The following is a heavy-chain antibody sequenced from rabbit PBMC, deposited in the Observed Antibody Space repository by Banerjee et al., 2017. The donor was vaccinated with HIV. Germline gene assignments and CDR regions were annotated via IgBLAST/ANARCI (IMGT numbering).Heavy chain of an antibody. CDR3: ASCSGWGYFNL. J-gene: IGHJ4*01. CDR1: GFSFSSSYY. CDR2: IYAGSSGST. Sequence: QSLEESGGDLVKPGASLTLTCTASGFSFSSSYYMCWVRQAPGKGLEWIACIYAGSSGSTYYASWAKGRFTISKTSSTTVTLQMTSLTAADTATYFCASCSGWGYFNLWGPGTLVTVS. D-gene: IGHD4-1*01. V-gene: IGHV1S40*01.